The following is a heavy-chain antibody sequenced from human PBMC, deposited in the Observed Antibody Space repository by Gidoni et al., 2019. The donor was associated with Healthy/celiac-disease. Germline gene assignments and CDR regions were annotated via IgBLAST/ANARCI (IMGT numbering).Heavy chain of an antibody. CDR3: ASFIVVVPAAIVSWDVGWFDP. CDR1: DMRLSGYS. J-gene: IGHJ5*02. CDR2: SSSSSSYI. Sequence: VQLVESGSGLRKPWEYRRLSWSGSDMRLSGYSLSQDRQAPGKGLEWGASSSSSSSYIHHADSVKCRFTISRDNAKNSLYLQMNSLRAEDTAAYSCASFIVVVPAAIVSWDVGWFDPWGQGTLVTVSS. D-gene: IGHD2-2*01. V-gene: IGHV3-21*01.